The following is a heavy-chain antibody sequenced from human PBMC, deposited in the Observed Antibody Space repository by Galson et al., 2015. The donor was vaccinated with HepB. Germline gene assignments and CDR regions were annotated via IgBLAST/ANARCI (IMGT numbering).Heavy chain of an antibody. CDR2: LYYSGRT. V-gene: IGHV4-39*02. CDR3: ARPRGGNPHYFDY. CDR1: GGSISSGSYY. Sequence: SETLSLTCSVSGGSISSGSYYWGWIRQPPGKGLEWIGSLYYSGRTFYNPSLKSRVTMSVDTSKDHFSLKLSSVTAADTAVYYCARPRGGNPHYFDYWGQGTLVTVSS. J-gene: IGHJ4*02. D-gene: IGHD4-23*01.